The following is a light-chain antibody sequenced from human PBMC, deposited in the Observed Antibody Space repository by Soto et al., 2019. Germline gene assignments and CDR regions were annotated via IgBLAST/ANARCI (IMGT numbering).Light chain of an antibody. J-gene: IGKJ4*01. CDR2: AAS. CDR3: QQSYGTPLT. V-gene: IGKV1-39*01. CDR1: KSISNY. Sequence: DMEMTQSPSSLSAFVGDRVTITCRASKSISNYLNRYQHKPGKVPKLLIYAASSLQSGVPTRFSGSGSGTDFTLTINSLQPEDFATYYCQQSYGTPLTFGGGTKIEIK.